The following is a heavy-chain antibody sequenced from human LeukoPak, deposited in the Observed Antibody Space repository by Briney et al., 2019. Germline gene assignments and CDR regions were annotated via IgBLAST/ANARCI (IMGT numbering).Heavy chain of an antibody. J-gene: IGHJ4*02. Sequence: GGSLRLSCAASGFTFTDHYMSWVRQAPGKGLEWVSYISSGGDIIYYADSVKGRFTISRDNAKNSLFLQMNSLRAEDTAVYYCARGLLGSYGWGYWGQGTLVTVSS. CDR3: ARGLLGSYGWGY. CDR2: ISSGGDII. CDR1: GFTFTDHY. D-gene: IGHD3-16*01. V-gene: IGHV3-11*04.